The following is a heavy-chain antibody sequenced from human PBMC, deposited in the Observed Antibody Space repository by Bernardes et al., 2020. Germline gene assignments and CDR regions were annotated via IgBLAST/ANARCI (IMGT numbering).Heavy chain of an antibody. CDR3: ASLGEDTENDY. Sequence: SETLSLTCTVSGGSISSNSYYWGWIRQPTGKGLEWIGSIYYRGSTYYNPSLKSRVTISIDTSKNQFSLKLSSVTAADTAVYYCASLGEDTENDYWGQGTLVTVSS. D-gene: IGHD3-3*01. V-gene: IGHV4-39*01. J-gene: IGHJ4*02. CDR2: IYYRGST. CDR1: GGSISSNSYY.